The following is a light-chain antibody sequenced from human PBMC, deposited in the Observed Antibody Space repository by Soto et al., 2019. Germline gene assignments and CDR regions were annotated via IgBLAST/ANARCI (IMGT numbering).Light chain of an antibody. CDR2: DVS. J-gene: IGKJ5*01. CDR3: QQRSNWPPD. CDR1: QSVSNY. Sequence: SCRASQSVSNYLAWYQQKPGQAPRLLIYDVSYRATGIPARFSGSGSGTDFTLTISSLEPEDFAVYYCQQRSNWPPDFGQGTRLEIK. V-gene: IGKV3-11*01.